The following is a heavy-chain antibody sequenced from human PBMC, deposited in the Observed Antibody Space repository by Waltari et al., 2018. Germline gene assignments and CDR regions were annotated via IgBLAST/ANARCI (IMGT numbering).Heavy chain of an antibody. Sequence: QLQLQESGPGLVKPSETLSLTCTVSGGSISSSSSYWGWIRQPPGKGLEWIGSIYYSGSTYYNPSLKSRVTISVDTSKNQFSLKLSSVTAADTAVYYCASYDFWSGYCFDYWGQGTLVTVSS. CDR3: ASYDFWSGYCFDY. CDR1: GGSISSSSSY. J-gene: IGHJ4*02. CDR2: IYYSGST. D-gene: IGHD3-3*01. V-gene: IGHV4-39*01.